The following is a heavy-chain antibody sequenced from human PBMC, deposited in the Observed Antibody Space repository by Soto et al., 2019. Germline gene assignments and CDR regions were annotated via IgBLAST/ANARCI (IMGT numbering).Heavy chain of an antibody. D-gene: IGHD3-10*01. CDR3: ASLSGWRKYYYYYGMDV. V-gene: IGHV4-34*01. Sequence: LSLPCAVYGWSFRGYYWSWIRQPPGKGLEWIGEINHSGSTNYNPSLKSRVTISVDTSKNQFSLKLSSVTAADTAVYYCASLSGWRKYYYYYGMDVWGQGTTVTVSS. CDR1: GWSFRGYY. J-gene: IGHJ6*02. CDR2: INHSGST.